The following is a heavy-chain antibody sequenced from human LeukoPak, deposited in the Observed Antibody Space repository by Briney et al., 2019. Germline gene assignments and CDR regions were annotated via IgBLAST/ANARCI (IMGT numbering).Heavy chain of an antibody. Sequence: ASVKVSCKASGYTFTSYGISWVRQAPGQGLEWMGWISAYNGNTNYAQKFQGRVTITADKSTSTAYMELSSLRSEDTAVYYCARRWPRVAAAGTDAFDIWGQGTMVTVSS. CDR2: ISAYNGNT. J-gene: IGHJ3*02. D-gene: IGHD6-13*01. CDR1: GYTFTSYG. CDR3: ARRWPRVAAAGTDAFDI. V-gene: IGHV1-18*01.